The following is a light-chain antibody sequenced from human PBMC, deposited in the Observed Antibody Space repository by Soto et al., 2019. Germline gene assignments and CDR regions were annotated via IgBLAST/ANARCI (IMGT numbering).Light chain of an antibody. V-gene: IGKV3-20*01. CDR2: GVF. Sequence: VLTQSPGTVSLSPGEKATLSCRTSQSVSSNYLAWYQQKPGQAPRLLIYGVFNRATGIPDRFSGSGSGTDFSLTISRLESEGVAVYFCQHYDGSPRTFGQGTRLQI. CDR3: QHYDGSPRT. CDR1: QSVSSNY. J-gene: IGKJ2*01.